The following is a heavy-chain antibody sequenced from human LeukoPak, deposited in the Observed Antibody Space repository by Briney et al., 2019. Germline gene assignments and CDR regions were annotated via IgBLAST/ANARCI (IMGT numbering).Heavy chain of an antibody. CDR1: GGSVSSGSNY. D-gene: IGHD3-10*01. J-gene: IGHJ4*02. Sequence: PSETLFLTCTVSGGSVSSGSNYWSWIRQPPGKGLEWIGYIYYSGTTNYNPSLKSRVTISVDTSENQFSLKLSSVTAADTAVYYCARYVVYGSGKYYFDYWGQGTLVTVSS. V-gene: IGHV4-61*01. CDR2: IYYSGTT. CDR3: ARYVVYGSGKYYFDY.